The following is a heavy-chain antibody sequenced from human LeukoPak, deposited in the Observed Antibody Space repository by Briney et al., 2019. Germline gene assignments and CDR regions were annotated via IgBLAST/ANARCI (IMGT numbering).Heavy chain of an antibody. V-gene: IGHV3-23*01. Sequence: GGSLRLSCAASGFTFSSYAMSWVRQAPGKGLEWVSAISGSGGSTYYADSVKGRFTISRDNAKNSLYLQMNSLRAEDTAVYYCAREEQWSPDFFDYWGQGTLVTVSS. CDR2: ISGSGGST. J-gene: IGHJ4*02. CDR1: GFTFSSYA. D-gene: IGHD6-19*01. CDR3: AREEQWSPDFFDY.